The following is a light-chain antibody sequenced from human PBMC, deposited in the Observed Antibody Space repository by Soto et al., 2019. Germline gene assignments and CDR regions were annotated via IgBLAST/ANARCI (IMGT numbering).Light chain of an antibody. CDR2: WAS. CDR3: QKHYNAPYI. Sequence: DIVMTQSPDSLAVSLGDRATINCKSSQSVLYSSNNENYLAWYQQKPGQPPKLIICWASTRESGVSDRFRGIGSGTYFTLTISCLQSEDVEDYYCQKHYNAPYIFSHGTKLEIK. V-gene: IGKV4-1*01. J-gene: IGKJ2*01. CDR1: QSVLYSSNNENY.